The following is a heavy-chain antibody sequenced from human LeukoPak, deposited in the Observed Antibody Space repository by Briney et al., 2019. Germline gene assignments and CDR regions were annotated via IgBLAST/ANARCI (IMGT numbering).Heavy chain of an antibody. CDR3: ARVDSSGYYDNFDY. J-gene: IGHJ4*02. Sequence: GGSLRLSCAASGFTFSSYAMHWVRQAPGKGLEWVAVISYDGSNKYYADSVKGRFTISRDNSKNTLYLQMNSLRAEDTAVYYCARVDSSGYYDNFDYWGQGTLVTVSS. D-gene: IGHD3-22*01. CDR2: ISYDGSNK. CDR1: GFTFSSYA. V-gene: IGHV3-30-3*01.